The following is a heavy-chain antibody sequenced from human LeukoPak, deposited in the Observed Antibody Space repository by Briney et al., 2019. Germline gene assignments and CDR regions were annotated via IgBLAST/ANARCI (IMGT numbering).Heavy chain of an antibody. CDR2: INQSGST. CDR3: ARGLPSKIGKGIAAPGMRPLRFGYGMDV. Sequence: SETLSLTCALYGGSFSGYYWSWIRQPPGPGVEWIGEINQSGSTNYNPSLKSRVTISVDTSKNQSYLRLSSVTAADTAVYYCARGLPSKIGKGIAAPGMRPLRFGYGMDVWGQGTTVTVSS. J-gene: IGHJ6*02. D-gene: IGHD6-13*01. CDR1: GGSFSGYY. V-gene: IGHV4-34*01.